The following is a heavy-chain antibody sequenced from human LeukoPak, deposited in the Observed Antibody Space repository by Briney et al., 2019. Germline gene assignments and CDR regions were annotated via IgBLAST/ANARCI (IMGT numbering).Heavy chain of an antibody. D-gene: IGHD2-2*01. Sequence: ASVNVSCKASGGTFSSYAISWVRQAPGQGLEWMGGIIPIFGTANYAQKFQGRVTITADESTSTAYMELSSLRSEDTAVYYCARGITEGYCSSTSCYRNYFDYWGQGTLVTVSS. CDR3: ARGITEGYCSSTSCYRNYFDY. CDR1: GGTFSSYA. V-gene: IGHV1-69*13. J-gene: IGHJ4*02. CDR2: IIPIFGTA.